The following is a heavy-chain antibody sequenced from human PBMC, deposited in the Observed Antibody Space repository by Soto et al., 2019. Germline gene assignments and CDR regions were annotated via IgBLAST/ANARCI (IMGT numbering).Heavy chain of an antibody. V-gene: IGHV3-23*01. J-gene: IGHJ3*02. CDR1: GFTFSSYA. Sequence: HPGGSLRLSCAASGFTFSSYAMSWVRQAPGKGLEWVSAISGSGGSTYYADSVKGRFTISRDNSKNTLYLQMNSLRAEDTAVYYCAKGGVLRFLEWRDAFDIWGQGTMVTVSS. CDR3: AKGGVLRFLEWRDAFDI. CDR2: ISGSGGST. D-gene: IGHD3-3*01.